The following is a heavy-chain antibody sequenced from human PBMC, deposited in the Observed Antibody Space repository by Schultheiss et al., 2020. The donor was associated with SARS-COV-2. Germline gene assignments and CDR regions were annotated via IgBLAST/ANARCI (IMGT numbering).Heavy chain of an antibody. CDR3: ARDPRKGYYMDV. CDR2: ISYDGSNK. CDR1: GFTFSSYA. J-gene: IGHJ6*03. Sequence: GGSLRLSCAASGFTFSSYAMNWVRQAPGKGLEWVAVISYDGSNKYYADSVKGRFTISRDNSKNTLYLQMNSLRAEDTAVYYCARDPRKGYYMDVWGKGTTVTVSS. V-gene: IGHV3-30*04.